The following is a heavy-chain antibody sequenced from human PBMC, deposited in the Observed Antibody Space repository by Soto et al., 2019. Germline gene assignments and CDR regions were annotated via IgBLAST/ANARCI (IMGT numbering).Heavy chain of an antibody. V-gene: IGHV1-2*02. CDR3: ARDVAGDDYFDY. CDR2: INPDSGGT. Sequence: ASVKVSCKASGYIFTAYYMHWVRQAPGQGPEWMGWINPDSGGTSYAPKFQGRVTMTRDTSSSTVYMELRRLRSDDTALYYCARDVAGDDYFDYWGQGXLVTVYS. CDR1: GYIFTAYY. D-gene: IGHD6-19*01. J-gene: IGHJ4*02.